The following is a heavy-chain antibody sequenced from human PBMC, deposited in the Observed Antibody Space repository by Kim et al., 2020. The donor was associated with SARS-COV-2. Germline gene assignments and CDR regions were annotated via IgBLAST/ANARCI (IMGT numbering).Heavy chain of an antibody. CDR1: GGSISSYY. V-gene: IGHV4-4*07. Sequence: SETLSLTCTVSGGSISSYYWSWIRQPAGKGLEWIGRIYTSGSTNYNPSLKSRVTMSVDTSKNQFSLKLSSVTAADTAVYYCAREGSGSYRRMCAFDIWGQGTMVTVSS. D-gene: IGHD1-26*01. J-gene: IGHJ3*02. CDR3: AREGSGSYRRMCAFDI. CDR2: IYTSGST.